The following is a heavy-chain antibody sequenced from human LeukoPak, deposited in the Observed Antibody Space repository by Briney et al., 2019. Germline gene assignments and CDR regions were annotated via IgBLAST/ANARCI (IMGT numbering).Heavy chain of an antibody. CDR1: GFTFSRYW. CDR2: IKQDGSEK. CDR3: ARAESGSEDFDY. Sequence: GGSLGLYCAASGFTFSRYWMSWVRQAPGKGLEWVANIKQDGSEKYYVDSVKGRFTISRDNAKNSLYLQMNSLRAEDTAVYYCARAESGSEDFDYWGQGTLVTVSS. D-gene: IGHD2/OR15-2a*01. J-gene: IGHJ4*02. V-gene: IGHV3-7*01.